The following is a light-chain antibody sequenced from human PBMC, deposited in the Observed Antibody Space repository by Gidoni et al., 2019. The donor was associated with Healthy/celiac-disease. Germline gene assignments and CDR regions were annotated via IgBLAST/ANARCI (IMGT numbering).Light chain of an antibody. J-gene: IGKJ4*01. CDR2: AAS. CDR1: QSISSY. Sequence: DIQMTQSPSSLSASVGDRVTITCRESQSISSYLNWYKQKPGKAPKLLIYAASSLQSGVPSRFSGSGAGTDFTLTISSLQPEDFATYYCQQSYSTPRTFGGGTKVEIK. V-gene: IGKV1-39*01. CDR3: QQSYSTPRT.